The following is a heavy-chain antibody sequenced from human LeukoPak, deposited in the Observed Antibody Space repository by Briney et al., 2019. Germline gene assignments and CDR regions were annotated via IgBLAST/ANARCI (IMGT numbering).Heavy chain of an antibody. J-gene: IGHJ4*02. Sequence: GGSLRLSCAASGFTFSSYAMHWVRQAPGKGLEWVAVISYDGSNKYYADSVKGRFTISRDNSKNTLYLQMNSLRAEDTAVYYCARDPPQSGYPDYWGQGTLVTVSS. CDR3: ARDPPQSGYPDY. V-gene: IGHV3-30-3*01. CDR2: ISYDGSNK. D-gene: IGHD5-12*01. CDR1: GFTFSSYA.